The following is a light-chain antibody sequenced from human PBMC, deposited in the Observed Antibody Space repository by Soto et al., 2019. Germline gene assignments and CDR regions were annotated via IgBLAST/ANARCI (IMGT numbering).Light chain of an antibody. V-gene: IGKV1-39*01. CDR3: PQSYSTPFT. J-gene: IGKJ2*01. Sequence: DIQMTQSPSSLSASVGDSVTVTCRAGQSITSYLNWYQQKPGKAPKLLIYAASSLQSGVPSRFSGSGSGTDFTLTISSLQPEDFATYYCPQSYSTPFTFGQGTKLEIK. CDR2: AAS. CDR1: QSITSY.